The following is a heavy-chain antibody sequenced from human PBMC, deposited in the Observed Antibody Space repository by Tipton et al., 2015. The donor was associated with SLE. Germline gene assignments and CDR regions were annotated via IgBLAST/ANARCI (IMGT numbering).Heavy chain of an antibody. J-gene: IGHJ3*02. CDR3: ASGQRPPRAHAFDT. V-gene: IGHV3-23*03. CDR2: IYSGGSST. Sequence: GSLRLSCAASGFTFSSYAMSWVRQAPGKGLEWVSVIYSGGSSTYYADSVKGGFTISRDNSKNTLYLQMNSLRAEDTAVYYCASGQRPPRAHAFDTWGQGTMVTVSS. CDR1: GFTFSSYA. D-gene: IGHD6-25*01.